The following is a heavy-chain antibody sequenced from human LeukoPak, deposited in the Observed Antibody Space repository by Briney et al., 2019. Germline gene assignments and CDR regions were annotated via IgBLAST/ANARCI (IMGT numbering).Heavy chain of an antibody. V-gene: IGHV4-34*01. D-gene: IGHD2-15*01. CDR2: INHSGST. CDR3: ARDIPYCSGGSCYRLANWYFDL. CDR1: GGSFSGYY. J-gene: IGHJ2*01. Sequence: SETLSLTCAVYGGSFSGYYWSWIRQPPGKGLEWIGEINHSGSTNYNPSLKSRVTISVDTSKNQFSLKLGSVTAADTAVYYCARDIPYCSGGSCYRLANWYFDLWGRGTLVTVSS.